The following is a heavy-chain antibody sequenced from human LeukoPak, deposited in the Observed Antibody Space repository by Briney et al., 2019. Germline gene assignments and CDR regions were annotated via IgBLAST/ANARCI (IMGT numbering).Heavy chain of an antibody. CDR2: ISCGGGST. Sequence: GGSLRLSCAASAFTFSSYAMNWVRQDPGKGLEWVSGISCGGGSTYYEASVKSRFPISRDNSKIPLYLQMDSLRAEDTALYYCSKGSGINHYHWIDPWGQGTLVSVSS. V-gene: IGHV3-23*01. J-gene: IGHJ5*02. CDR1: AFTFSSYA. CDR3: SKGSGINHYHWIDP. D-gene: IGHD1-14*01.